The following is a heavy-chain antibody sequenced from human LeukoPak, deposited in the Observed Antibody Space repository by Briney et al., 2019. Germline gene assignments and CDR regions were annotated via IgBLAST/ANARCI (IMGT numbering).Heavy chain of an antibody. Sequence: SETLSLTCTVSGYSISSGYYWGWIRQPPGKGLEWIGSIYHSGSTYYDPSLKSRVTISVDTSKNQFSLKLSSVTAADTAVYYCATFTYYYDSSGYSTTWGQGTLVTVSS. CDR1: GYSISSGYY. CDR2: IYHSGST. J-gene: IGHJ5*02. CDR3: ATFTYYYDSSGYSTT. V-gene: IGHV4-38-2*02. D-gene: IGHD3-22*01.